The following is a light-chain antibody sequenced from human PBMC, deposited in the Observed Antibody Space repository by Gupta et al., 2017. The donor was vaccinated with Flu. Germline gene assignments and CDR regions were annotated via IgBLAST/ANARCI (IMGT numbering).Light chain of an antibody. CDR3: QQHSNRPPT. V-gene: IGKV3-11*01. J-gene: IGKJ4*01. CDR1: QSVSSY. Sequence: EIVLTQSPATLSLSPGERATLSCRASQSVSSYLAWYQQQPGQAPTLLIYDASNRATGIPARFSGSRSGADYTLPISSLEPEDYAVYYCQQHSNRPPTFGGGTKVEIK. CDR2: DAS.